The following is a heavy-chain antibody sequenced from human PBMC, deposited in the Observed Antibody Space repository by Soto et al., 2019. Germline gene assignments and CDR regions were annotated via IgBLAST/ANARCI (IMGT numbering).Heavy chain of an antibody. CDR3: ARDGGYDSSGYFFM. J-gene: IGHJ4*02. V-gene: IGHV3-30-3*01. CDR1: GFTLSTYA. Sequence: QVQLVESGGGVVQPGRSLRLSCAASGFTLSTYAMHWVRQAPGKGLEWVAVTSYDGTNKYYVDSVKGRVTISRDNSRNTLYLQMNSLRVEDTAVYYCARDGGYDSSGYFFMWGQGTLVTVSS. D-gene: IGHD3-22*01. CDR2: TSYDGTNK.